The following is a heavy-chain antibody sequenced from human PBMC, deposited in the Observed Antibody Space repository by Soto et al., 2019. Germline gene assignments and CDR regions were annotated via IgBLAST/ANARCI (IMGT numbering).Heavy chain of an antibody. J-gene: IGHJ6*02. V-gene: IGHV1-46*01. CDR2: INPSGGST. Sequence: QVQLVQSGAEVKKPGASVKVSCKASGYTFTSYYMHWVRQAPGQGLEWMGIINPSGGSTSYAQKFQGSVTMTRDTSTSTVYMELSSLRSEDTAVYYCATPESYYDFWSGPYYYGMDVWGQGTTVTVSS. CDR3: ATPESYYDFWSGPYYYGMDV. D-gene: IGHD3-3*01. CDR1: GYTFTSYY.